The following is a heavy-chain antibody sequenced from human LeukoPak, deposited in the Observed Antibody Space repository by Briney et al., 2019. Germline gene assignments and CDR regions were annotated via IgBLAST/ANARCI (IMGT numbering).Heavy chain of an antibody. CDR1: GGTFSSYA. Sequence: SVKVSCKXSGGTFSSYAISWVRQAPGQGLEGMGGISPIFGTANYAQKFQGRVTITADESTSTAYMELSSLRSEDTAVYYCATLGYDFWSGYYIWFDPWGQGTLVTVSS. CDR3: ATLGYDFWSGYYIWFDP. J-gene: IGHJ5*02. CDR2: ISPIFGTA. V-gene: IGHV1-69*13. D-gene: IGHD3-3*01.